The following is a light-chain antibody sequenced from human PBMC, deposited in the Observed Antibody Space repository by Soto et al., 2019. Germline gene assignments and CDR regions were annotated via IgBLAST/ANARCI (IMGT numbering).Light chain of an antibody. CDR2: SAS. V-gene: IGKV1-27*01. CDR3: QKYNSAPSPLT. Sequence: DMQMTQSPSSLSASLGDTVPITCRASQVIGNFLAWYQQKPGGAPKLLIYSASTLQSGVSSRFSGSGSGTDFTLTISSLQPEDVATYFCQKYNSAPSPLTFGPGTKVEIK. J-gene: IGKJ3*01. CDR1: QVIGNF.